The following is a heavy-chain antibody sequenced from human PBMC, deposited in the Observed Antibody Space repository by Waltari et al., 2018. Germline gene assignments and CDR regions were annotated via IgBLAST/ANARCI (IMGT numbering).Heavy chain of an antibody. D-gene: IGHD3-3*01. J-gene: IGHJ6*04. V-gene: IGHV1-69-2*01. Sequence: EVQLVQSGAEVKKPGATVKISCKASGYTFTDYYMHWVQQAPGKGLEWMGRVDPEDGETRYAEKFQGRVTITADTSTDTAYMELSSLRSEDTAVYYCATGGVTIFGVVSTTTRGCMDVWGKGTTVTVSS. CDR1: GYTFTDYY. CDR2: VDPEDGET. CDR3: ATGGVTIFGVVSTTTRGCMDV.